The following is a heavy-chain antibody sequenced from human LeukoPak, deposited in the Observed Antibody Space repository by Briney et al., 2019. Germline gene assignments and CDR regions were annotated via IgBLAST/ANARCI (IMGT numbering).Heavy chain of an antibody. CDR1: GYTFTNYA. D-gene: IGHD2-15*01. Sequence: ASVKVSCKASGYTFTNYAFHWVRQAPGHRLEWLGWINAGNDDTKYSQKFQARVTITRDTSASTVYMELSSLTSDDTAVYYCARERWHCRGNDCYSVYYYGLDVWGQGTTVTVSS. CDR3: ARERWHCRGNDCYSVYYYGLDV. J-gene: IGHJ6*02. V-gene: IGHV1-3*01. CDR2: INAGNDDT.